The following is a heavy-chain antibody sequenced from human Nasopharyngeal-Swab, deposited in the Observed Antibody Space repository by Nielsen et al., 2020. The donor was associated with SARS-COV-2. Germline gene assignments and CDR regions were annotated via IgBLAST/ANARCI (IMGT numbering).Heavy chain of an antibody. CDR2: ISSSGSTI. Sequence: GESLKISCAASGFTFSDYYMSWIRQAPGKGLEWVSYISSSGSTIYYADSVKGRFTISRDNAKNSLYLQMNSLRAEDTAVYYCASGPIVATSNIHFDYWGQGTLVTVSS. CDR3: ASGPIVATSNIHFDY. V-gene: IGHV3-11*01. D-gene: IGHD5-12*01. CDR1: GFTFSDYY. J-gene: IGHJ4*02.